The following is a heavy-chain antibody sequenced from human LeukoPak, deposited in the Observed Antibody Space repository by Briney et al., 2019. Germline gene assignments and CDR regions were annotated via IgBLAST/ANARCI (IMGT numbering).Heavy chain of an antibody. CDR3: AREMTTLTKYAFDI. CDR1: GFTFDDYA. CDR2: ISWNSGSI. Sequence: GGSLRLSCAASGFTFDDYAMHWVRQAPGKGLEWVSGISWNSGSIGYADSVKGRFTISRDNAKNTLYLQMNSLRAEDTAVYYCAREMTTLTKYAFDIWGQGTMVTVSS. D-gene: IGHD4-11*01. V-gene: IGHV3-9*01. J-gene: IGHJ3*02.